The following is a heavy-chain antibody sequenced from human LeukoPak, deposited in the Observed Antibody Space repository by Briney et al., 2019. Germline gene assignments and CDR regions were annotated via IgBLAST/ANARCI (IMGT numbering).Heavy chain of an antibody. CDR2: IKQDGSEK. D-gene: IGHD1-1*01. Sequence: GSLRLSCVASEFTFSSYCMSWVRQAPGKGLEWVANIKQDGSEKYYVDSVKGRFTISRDNTKNSLYLQMNSLRAEDTAVYYCARDTTPGFDPWGQGTQVTVSS. CDR3: ARDTTPGFDP. CDR1: EFTFSSYC. J-gene: IGHJ5*02. V-gene: IGHV3-7*01.